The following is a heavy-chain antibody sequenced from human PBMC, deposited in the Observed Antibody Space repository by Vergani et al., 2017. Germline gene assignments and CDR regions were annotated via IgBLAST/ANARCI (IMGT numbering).Heavy chain of an antibody. V-gene: IGHV1-2*02. D-gene: IGHD1-14*01. CDR1: GGTFSSYT. CDR3: AREIGIALDAFDI. J-gene: IGHJ3*02. Sequence: QVQLVQSGAEVKKPGSSVKVSCKASGGTFSSYTISWVRQAPGQGLEWMGRINPNSGGTNYAQKFQGRVTMTRDTSISTAYMELSRLRSDDTAVYYCAREIGIALDAFDIWGQGTMVTVSS. CDR2: INPNSGGT.